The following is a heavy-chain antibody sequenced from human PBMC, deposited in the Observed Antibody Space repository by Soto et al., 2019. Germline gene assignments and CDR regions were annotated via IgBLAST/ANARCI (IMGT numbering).Heavy chain of an antibody. D-gene: IGHD5-18*01. J-gene: IGHJ5*02. CDR2: ISYDGSNK. Sequence: VQLVESGGGVVQPGRSLRLSCAASGFTFSSYGMHWVRQAPGKGLEWVAVISYDGSNKYYADSVKGRFTISRDNSKNTLYLQMNSLRAEDTAVYYCAKVADTAAWFDPWGQGTLVTVSS. CDR1: GFTFSSYG. V-gene: IGHV3-30*18. CDR3: AKVADTAAWFDP.